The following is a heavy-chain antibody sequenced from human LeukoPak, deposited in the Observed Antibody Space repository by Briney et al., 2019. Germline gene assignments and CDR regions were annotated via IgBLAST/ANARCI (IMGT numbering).Heavy chain of an antibody. D-gene: IGHD5-12*01. CDR3: ARDGGYISFDY. V-gene: IGHV3-20*04. CDR1: GFTFNYYG. CDR2: INWSGGSI. Sequence: GGSPRLSCAASGFTFNYYGMSWVRQAPGKGLEWVSGINWSGGSISYADSVKGRFTISRDSAKNSLYLQMNSLRDEDTALYYCARDGGYISFDYWGQGTLVTVSS. J-gene: IGHJ4*02.